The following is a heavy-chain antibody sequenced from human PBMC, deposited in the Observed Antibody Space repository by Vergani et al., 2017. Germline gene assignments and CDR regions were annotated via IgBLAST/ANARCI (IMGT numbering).Heavy chain of an antibody. V-gene: IGHV1-18*01. J-gene: IGHJ4*02. D-gene: IGHD6-13*01. CDR3: ARDDYSSSWYGTKSFDY. CDR1: GYTFTSYG. Sequence: QVQLVQSGAEVKKPGASVKVSCKASGYTFTSYGISWVRQAPGQGLEWMGWISAYNGNTNYAQKLQGRVTMTRNTSISTAYMELSSLRSEDTAVYYCARDDYSSSWYGTKSFDYWGQGTLVTVSS. CDR2: ISAYNGNT.